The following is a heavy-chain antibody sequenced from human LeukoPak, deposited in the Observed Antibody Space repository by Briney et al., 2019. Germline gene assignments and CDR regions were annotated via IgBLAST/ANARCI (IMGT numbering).Heavy chain of an antibody. V-gene: IGHV1-8*01. D-gene: IGHD1-14*01. CDR2: VHPNSGNT. J-gene: IGHJ5*02. Sequence: ASVKVSCKTSGYPFTTCEISWVRQGAGQGLGWMGWVHPNSGNTAYAQKFQGRVTMTRDTSIRTAYMELSGLRSDDTAVYFCARGPRNDPWGQGTLVTVSS. CDR1: GYPFTTCE. CDR3: ARGPRNDP.